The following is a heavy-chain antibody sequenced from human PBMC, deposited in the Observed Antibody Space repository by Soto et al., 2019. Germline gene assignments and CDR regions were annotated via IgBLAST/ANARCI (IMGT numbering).Heavy chain of an antibody. CDR2: IIPIFGTA. Sequence: GASVKVSCKASGGTFSSYAISWVRQAPGQGLEWMGGIIPIFGTANYAQKFQGRVTMTADESTSTAYMELRSLRSDDTAMYYCAREATTKEVGHGLDVWGQGPTVTVSS. CDR1: GGTFSSYA. J-gene: IGHJ6*02. V-gene: IGHV1-69*13. D-gene: IGHD1-26*01. CDR3: AREATTKEVGHGLDV.